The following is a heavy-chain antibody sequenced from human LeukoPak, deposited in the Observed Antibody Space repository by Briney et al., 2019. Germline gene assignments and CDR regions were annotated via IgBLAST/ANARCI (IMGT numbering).Heavy chain of an antibody. CDR2: INAGNGNT. CDR3: ARDPGGPGYSYYYYYYGMDV. D-gene: IGHD2-21*01. J-gene: IGHJ6*02. CDR1: GYTFTSYA. Sequence: ASVKVSCKASGYTFTSYAIYWVRQAPGQRLEWMGWINAGNGNTKYSQKFQGRVTITRDTSASTAYMELSSLRSEDTAVYYCARDPGGPGYSYYYYYYGMDVWGQGTTVTVSS. V-gene: IGHV1-3*01.